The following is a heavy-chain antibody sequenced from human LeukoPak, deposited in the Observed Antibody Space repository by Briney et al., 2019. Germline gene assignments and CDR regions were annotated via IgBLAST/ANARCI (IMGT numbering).Heavy chain of an antibody. V-gene: IGHV3-23*01. J-gene: IGHJ4*02. CDR2: ISGSVGST. Sequence: QSGGSLRLSCAPSGFTFSSYAMSWVRQAPGKGLEWVSAISGSVGSTYYADSGKGRFTISRDNAKNSLYLQMNRLRAEDTAVYSCAGNWELDYWGQGTLVTVSS. CDR1: GFTFSSYA. CDR3: AGNWELDY. D-gene: IGHD7-27*01.